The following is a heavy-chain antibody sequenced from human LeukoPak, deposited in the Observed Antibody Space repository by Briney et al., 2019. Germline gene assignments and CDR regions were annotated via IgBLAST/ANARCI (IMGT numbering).Heavy chain of an antibody. D-gene: IGHD5-24*01. CDR1: GFTFSDYW. CDR2: INSDGSST. CDR3: ARGGYNGFDY. V-gene: IGHV3-74*01. Sequence: GGSLRLSCAASGFTFSDYWMHWVRQAPGKGLVWVSRINSDGSSTTYADSVRGRFTISRDNAKNTLYLQMNSLRAEDTAVYYCARGGYNGFDYWGQGTLVTVSS. J-gene: IGHJ4*02.